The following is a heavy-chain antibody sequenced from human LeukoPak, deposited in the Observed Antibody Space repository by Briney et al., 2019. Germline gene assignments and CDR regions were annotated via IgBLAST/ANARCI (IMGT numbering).Heavy chain of an antibody. Sequence: PSETLSLTCAVSGYSISSGYSWGWIRQPPGKGLEWIGTIYHSGNTYYNPSLKSRVTISVDTSKNHLSLKLSSVTAADTAVYYCARLVPGSWYFDYWGQGTLVTVSS. CDR1: GYSISSGYS. CDR3: ARLVPGSWYFDY. D-gene: IGHD7-27*01. J-gene: IGHJ4*02. CDR2: IYHSGNT. V-gene: IGHV4-38-2*01.